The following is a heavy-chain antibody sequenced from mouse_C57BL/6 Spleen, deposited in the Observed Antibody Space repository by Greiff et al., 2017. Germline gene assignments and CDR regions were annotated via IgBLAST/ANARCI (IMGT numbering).Heavy chain of an antibody. CDR2: IYPRSGNT. CDR1: GYTFTSYG. CDR3: ARWADWFAY. Sequence: QVQLQQSGAELARPGASVKLSCKASGYTFTSYGICWVKQRTGQGLGWIGEIYPRSGNTYYNEKVKGKATLTADKSSSKAYMELRSLTSEDSAVYFCARWADWFAYWGQGTLVTVSA. V-gene: IGHV1-81*01. J-gene: IGHJ3*01.